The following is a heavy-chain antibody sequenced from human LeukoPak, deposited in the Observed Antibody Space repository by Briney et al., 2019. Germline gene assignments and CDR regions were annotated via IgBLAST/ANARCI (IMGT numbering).Heavy chain of an antibody. V-gene: IGHV3-66*04. CDR1: GFTVGSNY. Sequence: GGSLRLSCEASGFTVGSNYMSWVRQAPGQGLEWISIIYRGGSTNYADSVKGRFTISRDTSKNTLYLQMNSLRAEDTAVYYCARLSANSSAYFFDYWGQGTLVTVSS. CDR2: IYRGGST. CDR3: ARLSANSSAYFFDY. J-gene: IGHJ4*02. D-gene: IGHD3-22*01.